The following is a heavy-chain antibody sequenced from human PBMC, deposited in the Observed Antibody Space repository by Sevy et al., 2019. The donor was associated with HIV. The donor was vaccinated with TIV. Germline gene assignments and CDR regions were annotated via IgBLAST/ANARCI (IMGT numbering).Heavy chain of an antibody. CDR3: ARGIVVVTAHNWFDP. J-gene: IGHJ5*02. Sequence: ASVKVSCKASGYTFTSYDINWVRQATGQGLEWMGWMNPNSGNTGYAQKFQGRVTMTRNTSISTAYMELSSLRSEDTAVYYCARGIVVVTAHNWFDPWGQGILVTVSS. V-gene: IGHV1-8*01. CDR2: MNPNSGNT. D-gene: IGHD2-21*02. CDR1: GYTFTSYD.